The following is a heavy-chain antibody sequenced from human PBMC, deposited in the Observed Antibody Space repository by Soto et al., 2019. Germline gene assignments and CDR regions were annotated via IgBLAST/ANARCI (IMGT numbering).Heavy chain of an antibody. CDR1: GFTVSDHY. CDR2: IRNKVNSYTT. J-gene: IGHJ3*02. D-gene: IGHD3-10*01. V-gene: IGHV3-72*01. CDR3: SRTFYYGSGSFDAFDM. Sequence: PGGSLRLSCAASGFTVSDHYMAWVRQAPGKGLEWIGRIRNKVNSYTTEYAASVKGRFTLSRDDSQNSLYLEMNSLKTEDTAVYYCSRTFYYGSGSFDAFDMWGQGTLVTVSS.